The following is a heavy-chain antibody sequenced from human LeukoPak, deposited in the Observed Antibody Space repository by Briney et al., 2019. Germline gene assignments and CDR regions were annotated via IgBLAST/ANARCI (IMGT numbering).Heavy chain of an antibody. CDR3: ARDLYYYGSGSYSNFDY. V-gene: IGHV3-30-3*01. Sequence: GSLRLSCAASGFTFSSYAMHWVRQAPGKGLEWVAVISYDGSNKYYADSVKGRFTISRDNSKNTLYLQMNSLRAEDTAVYYCARDLYYYGSGSYSNFDYWGQGTLVTVSS. CDR1: GFTFSSYA. CDR2: ISYDGSNK. J-gene: IGHJ4*02. D-gene: IGHD3-10*01.